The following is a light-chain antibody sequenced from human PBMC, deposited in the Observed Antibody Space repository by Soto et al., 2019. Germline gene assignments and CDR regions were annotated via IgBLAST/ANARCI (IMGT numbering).Light chain of an antibody. V-gene: IGKV3-15*01. CDR2: GAS. CDR3: QQYYNWPPIT. J-gene: IGKJ5*01. Sequence: MTQSPSTLSASVVDRVVITCLASQSLSVWLAWYQQRPGQAPRLLIYGASTRATGIPDRFSGSGSGTEFTLTISSLQSEDFAVYHCQQYYNWPPITFGQGTRLEIK. CDR1: QSLSVW.